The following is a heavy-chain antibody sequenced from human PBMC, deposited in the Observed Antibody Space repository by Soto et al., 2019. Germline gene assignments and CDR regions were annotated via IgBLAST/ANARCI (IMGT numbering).Heavy chain of an antibody. J-gene: IGHJ4*02. D-gene: IGHD3-10*01. CDR2: INQDGGAK. CDR3: AKAFYNGNSDFGY. CDR1: GFSFSNYW. Sequence: EVHLVESGGGLVQPGGSLRLSCAASGFSFSNYWMTWVRQAPGKGLEWVANINQDGGAKYYVESVKGRFSISRDNAKNSLYLQMSNLRAEDTAVYYCAKAFYNGNSDFGYWGQGTLVTVSS. V-gene: IGHV3-7*05.